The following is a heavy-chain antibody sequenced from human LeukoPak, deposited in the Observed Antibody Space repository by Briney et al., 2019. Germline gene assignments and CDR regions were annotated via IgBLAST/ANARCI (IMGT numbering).Heavy chain of an antibody. CDR1: GYTFTGYY. CDR3: ARGRDWGEFLAWFDP. D-gene: IGHD3-3*01. CDR2: TNPDSGGA. J-gene: IGHJ5*02. Sequence: GASVKVSCKASGYTFTGYYIHWVRQAPGQGLEWMGWTNPDSGGASYAQKFQGRVTMTSDTSISTVYMELNRLTSDDTAMYYCARGRDWGEFLAWFDPWGQGTLVTVSS. V-gene: IGHV1-2*02.